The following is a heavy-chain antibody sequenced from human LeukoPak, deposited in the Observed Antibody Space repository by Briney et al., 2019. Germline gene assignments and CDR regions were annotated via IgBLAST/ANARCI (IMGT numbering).Heavy chain of an antibody. CDR1: GLTFSSYW. J-gene: IGHJ4*02. Sequence: GGSLRLSCAASGLTFSSYWMHWVRQAPGKGLVWVSRINSDGSSTSYADSVKGRFTISRDNAKNTLYLQVNSLRAEDTAVYYCARDRSGYSYGRFDYWGQGTLVTVSS. V-gene: IGHV3-74*01. CDR2: INSDGSST. CDR3: ARDRSGYSYGRFDY. D-gene: IGHD5-18*01.